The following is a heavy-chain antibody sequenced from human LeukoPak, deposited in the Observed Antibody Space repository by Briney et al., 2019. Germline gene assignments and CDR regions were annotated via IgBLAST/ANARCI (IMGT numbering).Heavy chain of an antibody. CDR2: ISAYSGNT. CDR3: ARGYYDSSGYLDYFDY. CDR1: GYTFTSYG. V-gene: IGHV1-18*01. J-gene: IGHJ4*02. D-gene: IGHD3-22*01. Sequence: GASVKVSCKASGYTFTSYGISWVRQAPGQGLEWMGWISAYSGNTNYAQKLQGRVTMTTDTSTSTAYMELRSLRSDDAAVYYCARGYYDSSGYLDYFDYWGQGTLVTVSS.